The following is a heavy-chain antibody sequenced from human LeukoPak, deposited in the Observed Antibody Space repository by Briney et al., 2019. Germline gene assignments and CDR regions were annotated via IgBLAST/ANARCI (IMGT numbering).Heavy chain of an antibody. J-gene: IGHJ4*02. CDR1: GGSFSGYC. CDR3: ASLRERSYYARGFDY. V-gene: IGHV4-34*01. Sequence: SETLSLTCAVYGGSFSGYCWSWIRQPPGKGLEWIGEINHSGSTNYNPSLKSRVTISVDTSKNQFSLKLSSVTAADTAVYYCASLRERSYYARGFDYWGQGTLVTVSS. D-gene: IGHD1-26*01. CDR2: INHSGST.